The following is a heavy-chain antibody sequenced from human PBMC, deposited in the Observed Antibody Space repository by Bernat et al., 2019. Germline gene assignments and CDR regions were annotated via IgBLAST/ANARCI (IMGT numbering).Heavy chain of an antibody. Sequence: QVQLVESGGGLVKPGGSLRLSCAASGFTFSDYYMSWIRQAPGKGLDWVSYISSSSGSSNYADSVKGRFIISRDKAKNTLYLQMNSLRAEDTAVYYCARDTSTSAPNMDGWGKGTTVTVYS. CDR1: GFTFSDYY. CDR3: ARDTSTSAPNMDG. CDR2: ISSSSGSS. V-gene: IGHV3-11*05. J-gene: IGHJ6*03.